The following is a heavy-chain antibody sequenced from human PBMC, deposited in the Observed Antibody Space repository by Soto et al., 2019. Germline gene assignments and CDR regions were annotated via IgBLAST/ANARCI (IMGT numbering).Heavy chain of an antibody. J-gene: IGHJ4*02. CDR2: ISTNGGST. D-gene: IGHD3-22*01. V-gene: IGHV3-64D*06. CDR1: GLTFSSYA. Sequence: GRFLRIYCSASGLTFSSYAMQWVRQAPGKGLEYVSSISTNGGSTHYADSVKGRFTISRDNSKNTQYLQMSSLRADDTAGYYCLTGEYCYDGSGYYPFDYWGQGT. CDR3: LTGEYCYDGSGYYPFDY.